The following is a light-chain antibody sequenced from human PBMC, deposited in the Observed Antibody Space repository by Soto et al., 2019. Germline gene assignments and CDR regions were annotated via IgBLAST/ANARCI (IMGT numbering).Light chain of an antibody. CDR1: QSVSSSY. CDR3: QQYDSSPPT. CDR2: GES. J-gene: IGKJ1*01. V-gene: IGKV3-20*01. Sequence: EIVLTQSPGTLSLSPGERATLSCRASQSVSSSYLAWYQQKPGQAPRLLIYGESSRATGIPDRFSGSGSGTDFTLTISRLEPEDFAVYYCQQYDSSPPTFGQGTKVEIK.